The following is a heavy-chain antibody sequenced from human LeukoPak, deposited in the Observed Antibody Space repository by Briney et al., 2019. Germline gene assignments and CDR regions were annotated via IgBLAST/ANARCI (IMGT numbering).Heavy chain of an antibody. J-gene: IGHJ4*02. D-gene: IGHD2-15*01. CDR3: ARDNSVVAAPNDY. V-gene: IGHV3-48*01. CDR2: ISGTSTNI. CDR1: GFTFSNYG. Sequence: GGSLRLSCAASGFTFSNYGMNWVRQAPGEGLEWVSYISGTSTNIYYADSVKGRFTISRDDVKNSLYLQMSSLRGEDTAVYYCARDNSVVAAPNDYWGQGTLVTVSS.